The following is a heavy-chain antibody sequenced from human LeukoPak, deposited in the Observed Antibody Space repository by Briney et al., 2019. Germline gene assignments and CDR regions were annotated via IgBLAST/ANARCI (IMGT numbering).Heavy chain of an antibody. CDR2: ITHTGST. J-gene: IGHJ6*03. V-gene: IGHV4-34*01. Sequence: SETLSLTCAVYGGSFSGYYWSWIRQPPGKGLEWIGEITHTGSTNYNPSLKSRVTISVDTSKNQFSLKLSSVTAADTAVYYCARVEYSSGWYGGYYYMDVWGKGTTVTVSS. CDR1: GGSFSGYY. D-gene: IGHD6-19*01. CDR3: ARVEYSSGWYGGYYYMDV.